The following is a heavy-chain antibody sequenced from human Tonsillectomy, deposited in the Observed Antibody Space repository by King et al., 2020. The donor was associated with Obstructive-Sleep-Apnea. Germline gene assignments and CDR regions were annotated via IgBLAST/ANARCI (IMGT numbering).Heavy chain of an antibody. V-gene: IGHV3-49*03. Sequence: VQLVESGGGLVQPGRSLRLSCTASVFSFGDYAMSWFRQAPGKGLEWVGFIRSKDYGGTTEYAASVKGRFTISRDDSKSIAYLQMNSLKTEDTAVYYCSRDGIPGSASRFDYWGQGTLVTVSS. D-gene: IGHD2-15*01. CDR3: SRDGIPGSASRFDY. CDR1: VFSFGDYA. CDR2: IRSKDYGGTT. J-gene: IGHJ4*02.